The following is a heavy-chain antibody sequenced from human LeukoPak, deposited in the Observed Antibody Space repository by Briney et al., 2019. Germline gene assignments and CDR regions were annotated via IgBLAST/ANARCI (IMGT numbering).Heavy chain of an antibody. D-gene: IGHD3-10*01. CDR2: IKSNADGGTT. Sequence: GGSLRLSCAASGFTFTNAWMTWVRQAPGKGLEWVGRIKSNADGGTTDYPAPVKGRFTISRDDSKSIAYLQMNSLKTEDTAVYYCTRPMVRGVIEYYFDYWGQGTLVTVSS. V-gene: IGHV3-15*01. J-gene: IGHJ4*02. CDR3: TRPMVRGVIEYYFDY. CDR1: GFTFTNAW.